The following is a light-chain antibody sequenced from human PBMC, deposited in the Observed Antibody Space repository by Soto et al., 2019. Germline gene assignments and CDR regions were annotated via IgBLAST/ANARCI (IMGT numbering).Light chain of an antibody. V-gene: IGKV4-1*01. Sequence: DIVMTQSPDSLAVSLGERATFNCKSSQSVLYSSNNKNYLAWYQQKPGQPPKLLIYWASTRESGVPDRFSGSGSGTDFTLTISSLQAEDVAVYYCQQYYSTPLIFGGGTKVEI. J-gene: IGKJ4*01. CDR2: WAS. CDR3: QQYYSTPLI. CDR1: QSVLYSSNNKNY.